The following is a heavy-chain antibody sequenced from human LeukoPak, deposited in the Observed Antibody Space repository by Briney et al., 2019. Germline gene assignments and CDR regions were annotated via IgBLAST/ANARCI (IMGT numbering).Heavy chain of an antibody. CDR1: GFTFHTYA. CDR3: ANMKTSYSGY. V-gene: IGHV3-23*01. J-gene: IGHJ4*02. Sequence: PGGSLRLFCAASGFTFHTYAMTWVRRAPGKGLEWLAAVSPRGDNAYYADSVKGRFTISRDNSKSTLYLQMSGLKAEDTAVYYCANMKTSYSGYWGQGTLVTVSS. D-gene: IGHD2-2*01. CDR2: VSPRGDNA.